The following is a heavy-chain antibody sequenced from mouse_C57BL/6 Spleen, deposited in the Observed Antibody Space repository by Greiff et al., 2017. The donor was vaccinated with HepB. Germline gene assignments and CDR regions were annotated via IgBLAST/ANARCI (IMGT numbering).Heavy chain of an antibody. V-gene: IGHV5-6*01. J-gene: IGHJ2*01. Sequence: DVHLVESGGDLVKPGGSLKLSCAASGFTFSSYGMSWVRQTPDKRLEWVATISSGGSYTYYPDSVKGRFTISRDNAKNTLYLQMSSLKSEDTAMYYCARQSSSQSYFDYWGQGTTLTVSS. CDR1: GFTFSSYG. CDR3: ARQSSSQSYFDY. CDR2: ISSGGSYT. D-gene: IGHD1-1*01.